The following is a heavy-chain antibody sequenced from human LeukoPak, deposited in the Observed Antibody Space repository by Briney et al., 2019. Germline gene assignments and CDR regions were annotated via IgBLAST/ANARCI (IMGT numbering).Heavy chain of an antibody. J-gene: IGHJ4*02. CDR1: GFTVITND. CDR2: LYSDGNT. CDR3: ARGVEPLAANTLAY. V-gene: IGHV3-53*01. Sequence: GGSLRLFCAASGFTVITNDMTWVRQAPGKGLEWVSVLYSDGNTKYADSVQGRSTISRDNSKNTLYLEMNSLSPDDTAVYYCARGVEPLAANTLAYWGQGTLVTVSS. D-gene: IGHD1-14*01.